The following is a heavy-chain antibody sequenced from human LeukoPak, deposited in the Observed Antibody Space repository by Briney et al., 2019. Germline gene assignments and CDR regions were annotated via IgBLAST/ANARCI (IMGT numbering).Heavy chain of an antibody. J-gene: IGHJ4*02. Sequence: PGGSLRLSCAASGFTFDDYAMHWVRQAPGKGLEWVSGISWNSGSIGYADSVKGRLPISRDNAKNSLYLQMNSLRAEDTALYYCAKGTVVPAALDYWGQGTLVTVSS. CDR2: ISWNSGSI. CDR1: GFTFDDYA. D-gene: IGHD2-2*01. CDR3: AKGTVVPAALDY. V-gene: IGHV3-9*01.